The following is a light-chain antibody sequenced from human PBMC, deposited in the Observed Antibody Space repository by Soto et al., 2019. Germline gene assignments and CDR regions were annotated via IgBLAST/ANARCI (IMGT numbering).Light chain of an antibody. Sequence: QSVLTQPPAVSAAPGQKVTISCSGSSSNIRNNYVSWYQQLPGTAPRLLIYDNNKRPSGIPDRFSGSKSGTSATLGITGLQTGDEADYYCGTWDSSLSIYVFGTGTKVTL. CDR3: GTWDSSLSIYV. CDR2: DNN. CDR1: SSNIRNNY. V-gene: IGLV1-51*01. J-gene: IGLJ1*01.